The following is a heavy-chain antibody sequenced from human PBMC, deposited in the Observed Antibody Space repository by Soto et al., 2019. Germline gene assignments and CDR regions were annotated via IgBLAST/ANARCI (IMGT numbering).Heavy chain of an antibody. D-gene: IGHD3-3*01. CDR2: IYPGDSDM. V-gene: IGHV5-51*01. CDR3: ARLSRGFWSGFDY. CDR1: GYSFTSYW. J-gene: IGHJ4*02. Sequence: PGESLKISCYGVGYSFTSYWIALVLQMPGKGPEWMGTIYPGDSDMRYSPSFRGQVTMSVDKSINTAYLQWGSLTASDTAKYYCARLSRGFWSGFDYWGQGTLVTVSS.